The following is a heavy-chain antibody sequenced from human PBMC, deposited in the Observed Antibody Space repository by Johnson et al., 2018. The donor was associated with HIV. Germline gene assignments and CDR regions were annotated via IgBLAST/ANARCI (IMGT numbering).Heavy chain of an antibody. CDR2: INQDGSET. D-gene: IGHD6-19*01. V-gene: IGHV3-7*05. CDR1: GFSFDSFW. CDR3: ARDGGYSSPWDAFDS. Sequence: VQLVESGGGLVQPGGSLRLSCSASGFSFDSFWMTWVRQAPGKGLEWVANINQDGSETYYVDSVKGRFTISRDNAKNSLYLQMDSLRGEDTAVYFCARDGGYSSPWDAFDSWGQGTMVTVSS. J-gene: IGHJ3*02.